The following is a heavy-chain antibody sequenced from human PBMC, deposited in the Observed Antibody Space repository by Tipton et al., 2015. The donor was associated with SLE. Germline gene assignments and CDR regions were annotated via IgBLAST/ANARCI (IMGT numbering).Heavy chain of an antibody. CDR1: GYTFVGHG. J-gene: IGHJ4*02. Sequence: QSGPEVKKPGASVKVSCKASGYTFVGHGITWVRQAPGQGLEWMAWISVYSGLANTKYAQRFQDRVTMTTDTSTSTACMELRSLRSDDTAVYYCARSHPVVAAEMLDYWGQGTLVSVSS. CDR3: ARSHPVVAAEMLDY. CDR2: ISVYSGLANT. D-gene: IGHD2-15*01. V-gene: IGHV1-18*01.